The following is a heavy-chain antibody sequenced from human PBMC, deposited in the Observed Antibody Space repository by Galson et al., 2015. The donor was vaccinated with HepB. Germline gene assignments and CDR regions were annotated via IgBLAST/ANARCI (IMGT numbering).Heavy chain of an antibody. CDR2: ISVSGGGT. D-gene: IGHD3-3*01. J-gene: IGHJ3*02. CDR1: GFTSRSYV. Sequence: SLRLSCAASGFTSRSYVMSWVRQAPGKGLEWVSGISVSGGGTYYADSVKGRFTISRDNYKNTVYLQMNSLRVEDTAVYYCARGPIDFWSGSSLKDSFDIWGQGTKVSVSS. CDR3: ARGPIDFWSGSSLKDSFDI. V-gene: IGHV3-23*01.